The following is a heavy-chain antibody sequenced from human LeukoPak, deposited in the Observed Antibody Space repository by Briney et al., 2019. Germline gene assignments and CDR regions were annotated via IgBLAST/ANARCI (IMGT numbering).Heavy chain of an antibody. D-gene: IGHD6-13*01. Sequence: SETLSLTCTVSGGSIISYYWSWIRQPPGKGLEWIGSIYYSGSTYYNPSLKSRVTISIDTSKNQFSLKLSSVTAADTAVYFCARVAAAGNYYFDYWGQGTLVTVSS. V-gene: IGHV4-59*12. CDR3: ARVAAAGNYYFDY. J-gene: IGHJ4*02. CDR2: IYYSGST. CDR1: GGSIISYY.